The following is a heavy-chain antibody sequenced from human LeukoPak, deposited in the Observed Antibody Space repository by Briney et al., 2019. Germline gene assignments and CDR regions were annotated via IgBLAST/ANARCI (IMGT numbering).Heavy chain of an antibody. J-gene: IGHJ4*02. V-gene: IGHV1-2*06. CDR3: ARKSGPRDSGSRWEGFEY. Sequence: ASVKVSCKASGYTFTGYYIHWVRQAPGQGLEWMGRINPNSGGTDYAQKFQGRVTMTRDTSISTAYMELSRLRSDDTAVYYCARKSGPRDSGSRWEGFEYWGQGTLVTVSS. CDR2: INPNSGGT. D-gene: IGHD5-12*01. CDR1: GYTFTGYY.